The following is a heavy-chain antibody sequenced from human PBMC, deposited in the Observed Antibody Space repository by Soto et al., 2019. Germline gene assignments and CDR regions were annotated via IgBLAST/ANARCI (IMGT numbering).Heavy chain of an antibody. CDR2: IIPIFGTA. CDR3: ARGNHRWLQLWYFDL. CDR1: GGTFSSYT. Sequence: QVQLVQSGAEVKKPGSSVTVSCKASGGTFSSYTISWVRQAPGQGLEWMGGIIPIFGTANYAQKFQGRVTITADESXXTAYMELSSLRSEYTAVYYCARGNHRWLQLWYFDLWGRGTLVTVSS. J-gene: IGHJ2*01. V-gene: IGHV1-69*12. D-gene: IGHD5-12*01.